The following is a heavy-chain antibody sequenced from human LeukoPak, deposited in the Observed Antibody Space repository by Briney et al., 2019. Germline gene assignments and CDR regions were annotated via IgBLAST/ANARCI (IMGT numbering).Heavy chain of an antibody. CDR1: GFTFSSYW. V-gene: IGHV3-23*01. D-gene: IGHD1-14*01. CDR2: ISGSGGST. CDR3: AKDLHRFPRYYFDY. Sequence: PGGSLRLSCAASGFTFSSYWMSWVRQAPGKGLEWVSAISGSGGSTYYADSVKGRFTISRDNSKNTLYLQMNSLRAEDTAVYYCAKDLHRFPRYYFDYWGQGTLVTVSS. J-gene: IGHJ4*02.